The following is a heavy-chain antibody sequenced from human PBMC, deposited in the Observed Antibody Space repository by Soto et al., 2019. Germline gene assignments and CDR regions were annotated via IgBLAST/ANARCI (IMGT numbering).Heavy chain of an antibody. Sequence: VQLVESGGGVVQPGRSLRLSCAASGFTFSSYGMSWVRQAPGKGLEWVSSISGSGGSTYYADSVKGRFTISRDNSKNTLYLQMNSLRAEDTAVYYCAKASAPGGTYFPLWFWGQGTLVTVSS. CDR1: GFTFSSYG. V-gene: IGHV3-23*04. J-gene: IGHJ4*02. D-gene: IGHD1-26*01. CDR3: AKASAPGGTYFPLWF. CDR2: ISGSGGST.